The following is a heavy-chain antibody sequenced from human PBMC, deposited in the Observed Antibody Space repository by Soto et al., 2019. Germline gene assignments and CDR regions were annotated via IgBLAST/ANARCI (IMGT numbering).Heavy chain of an antibody. CDR3: ATRSQAFYY. CDR2: ITTDKGKT. Sequence: QVQLVQSGPEVKKPGASVKVSCKTSGYTFTSYGITWVRQAPGQGLEWMGWITTDKGKTTYAQKFQGRVTMTTDTTTSTAYTEPRILISDDTAVYYCATRSQAFYYLGRATLVAASS. CDR1: GYTFTSYG. J-gene: IGHJ4*02. V-gene: IGHV1-18*01.